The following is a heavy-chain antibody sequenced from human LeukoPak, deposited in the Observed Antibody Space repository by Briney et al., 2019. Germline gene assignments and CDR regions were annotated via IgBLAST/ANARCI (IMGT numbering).Heavy chain of an antibody. J-gene: IGHJ4*02. D-gene: IGHD2-2*01. CDR1: GYTFTGYH. CDR3: ARDYCSSTSCLFDY. Sequence: GAPVKVSCKASGYTFTGYHMHWVRQAPGQGLEWMGRINPNSGDTNYAQKFQGRVTMTRDTSISTAYMELSRLRFDDTAVYYCARDYCSSTSCLFDYWGQGTLVTVSS. CDR2: INPNSGDT. V-gene: IGHV1-2*06.